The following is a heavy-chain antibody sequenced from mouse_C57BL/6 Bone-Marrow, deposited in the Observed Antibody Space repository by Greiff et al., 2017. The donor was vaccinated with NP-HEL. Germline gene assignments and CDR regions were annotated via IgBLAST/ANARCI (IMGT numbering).Heavy chain of an antibody. J-gene: IGHJ2*01. Sequence: QVQLQQPGTELVKPGASVKLSCKASGYTFTSYWMHWVKQRPGQGLEWIGNINPSNGGTNYNEKFKNQATLTVDKSSSTAYMQLSSLTSEDSTVYSCARDSGYAFDYWGQGTTLTVSS. CDR3: ARDSGYAFDY. CDR2: INPSNGGT. V-gene: IGHV1-53*01. D-gene: IGHD3-2*02. CDR1: GYTFTSYW.